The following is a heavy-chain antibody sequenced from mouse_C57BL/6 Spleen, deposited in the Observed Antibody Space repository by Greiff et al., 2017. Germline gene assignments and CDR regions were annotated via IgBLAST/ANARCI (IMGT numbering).Heavy chain of an antibody. CDR3: ARGSYGSSYGAMDY. CDR1: GYTFTSYW. J-gene: IGHJ4*01. CDR2: IDPNSGGT. D-gene: IGHD1-1*01. V-gene: IGHV1-72*01. Sequence: QVQLQQPGAELVKPGASVKLFCKASGYTFTSYWMHWVKQRPGRGLEWSGRIDPNSGGTKYNEQFKSKATLTVDKPSSTAYMQFSSLTSEDSAVYYCARGSYGSSYGAMDYWGQGTSVTVSS.